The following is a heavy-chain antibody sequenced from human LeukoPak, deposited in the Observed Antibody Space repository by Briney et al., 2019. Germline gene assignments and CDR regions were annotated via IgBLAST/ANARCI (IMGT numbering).Heavy chain of an antibody. J-gene: IGHJ3*02. V-gene: IGHV3-74*01. Sequence: PGGSLRLSCAASGFTFSSYWMHWVRQAPGKGLVWVSRINSDGSSTSYADSVKGRFTISRDNAKNTLYLQMNSLRAEDTAVYYCARERELRPEGYAFDIWGQGTMVTVSS. D-gene: IGHD3-16*01. CDR2: INSDGSST. CDR3: ARERELRPEGYAFDI. CDR1: GFTFSSYW.